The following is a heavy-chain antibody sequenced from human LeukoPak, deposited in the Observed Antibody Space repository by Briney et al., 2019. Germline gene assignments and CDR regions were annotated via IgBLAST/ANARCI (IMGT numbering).Heavy chain of an antibody. CDR1: DASISSNGYS. D-gene: IGHD2-15*01. Sequence: KPSETLSLTCTVSDASISSNGYSWSWIRQHPGKGLEWIGYIYDSGSTYYNPSLKSRITISVDTSKNQFSLKLSSVTAADTAVYYCAVSPYCSGGSCYSFPPHFVYWGQGTLVTVSS. CDR3: AVSPYCSGGSCYSFPPHFVY. CDR2: IYDSGST. J-gene: IGHJ4*02. V-gene: IGHV4-31*03.